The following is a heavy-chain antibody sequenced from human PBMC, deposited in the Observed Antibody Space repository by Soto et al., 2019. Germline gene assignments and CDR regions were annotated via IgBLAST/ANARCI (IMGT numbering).Heavy chain of an antibody. Sequence: EVQLVESGGGLVKPGGSLRLSCAASGFTFSSYSMNWVRQAPGKGLEWVSSISSSSSYIYYADSVKGRFTISRDNAQNSLYLQMNSLRAEDTDVYYCASDMYYYDGSGNLLDYWGHGTLVTVSS. V-gene: IGHV3-21*01. CDR3: ASDMYYYDGSGNLLDY. CDR2: ISSSSSYI. D-gene: IGHD3-22*01. J-gene: IGHJ4*01. CDR1: GFTFSSYS.